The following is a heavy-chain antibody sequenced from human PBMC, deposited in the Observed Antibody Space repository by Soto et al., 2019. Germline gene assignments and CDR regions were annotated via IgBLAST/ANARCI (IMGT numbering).Heavy chain of an antibody. CDR1: GFTFSIYA. Sequence: PGASLRLSYLASGFTFSIYAMHLVRQAPGKGLEYVSSISTNGGSTHYADSVKGRFTISRDNSKNTQYLQMSSLRADDTAVYYCVKGEYYYDSSGYYPFDYWGQGT. CDR3: VKGEYYYDSSGYYPFDY. D-gene: IGHD3-22*01. V-gene: IGHV3-64D*06. J-gene: IGHJ4*02. CDR2: ISTNGGST.